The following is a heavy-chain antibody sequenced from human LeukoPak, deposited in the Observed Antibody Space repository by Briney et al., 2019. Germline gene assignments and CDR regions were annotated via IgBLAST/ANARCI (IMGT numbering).Heavy chain of an antibody. Sequence: ASVKVSCKASGYTFTSYYMHWVRQAPGQGLEWMGIINPSGGSASYAQNFQGRVTMTRDTSTSTVYMVLSSLRSEDTALYYCARDFEGCSGGSCYLSLGYWGQGTLVTVSS. CDR3: ARDFEGCSGGSCYLSLGY. CDR1: GYTFTSYY. V-gene: IGHV1-46*01. CDR2: INPSGGSA. J-gene: IGHJ4*02. D-gene: IGHD2-15*01.